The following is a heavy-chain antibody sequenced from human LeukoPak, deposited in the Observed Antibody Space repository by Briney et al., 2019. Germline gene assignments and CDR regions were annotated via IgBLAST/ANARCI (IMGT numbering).Heavy chain of an antibody. CDR2: INPSGGST. Sequence: ASVKVSCKASGYTFTSYYMHWVRQAPGQGLEWMGIINPSGGSTSYAQKFQGRVTMTRDTSTSTVYMELSSLRSEDTAVYYCARTYYYDSSGYYRERIAGDYGMDVWGQGTTVTASS. D-gene: IGHD3-22*01. CDR3: ARTYYYDSSGYYRERIAGDYGMDV. V-gene: IGHV1-46*01. J-gene: IGHJ6*02. CDR1: GYTFTSYY.